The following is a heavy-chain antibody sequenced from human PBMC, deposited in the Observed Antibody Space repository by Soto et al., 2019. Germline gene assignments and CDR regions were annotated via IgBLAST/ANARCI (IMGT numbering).Heavy chain of an antibody. CDR2: IKQDESEK. Sequence: EVQLVESGGGLVQPGGSLRLSCAASGFTFSSYWMSWVRQAPGKGLEWVAIIKQDESEKDYVDSVKGRFTISRDNAKKSLYLEMNSLRAEDTAVYYCARGVRFQGRVYYLDFWGQGTLVTVSS. CDR1: GFTFSSYW. D-gene: IGHD3-10*01. CDR3: ARGVRFQGRVYYLDF. J-gene: IGHJ4*02. V-gene: IGHV3-7*01.